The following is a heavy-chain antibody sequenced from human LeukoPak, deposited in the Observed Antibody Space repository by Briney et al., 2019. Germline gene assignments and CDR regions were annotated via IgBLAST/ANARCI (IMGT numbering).Heavy chain of an antibody. V-gene: IGHV3-30*02. Sequence: PGGSLRLSCAASGLTFSSYWMSWVRQAPGKGLEWVAFIRYDGSNKYYADSVKGRFTISRDNSKNTLYLQMNSLRAEDTAVYYCAKDQAMVRGVLDYWGQGTLVTVSS. CDR1: GLTFSSYW. CDR3: AKDQAMVRGVLDY. D-gene: IGHD3-10*01. CDR2: IRYDGSNK. J-gene: IGHJ4*02.